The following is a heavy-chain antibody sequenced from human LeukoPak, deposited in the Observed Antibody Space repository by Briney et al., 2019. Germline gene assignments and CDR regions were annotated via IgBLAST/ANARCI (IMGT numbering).Heavy chain of an antibody. CDR2: IYSGGST. Sequence: GGSVRLSCVASGFTVSSNYMSWVRQAPGKGLEWVSVIYSGGSTYYADSVKGRFTISRDNSKNTLYLQMNSLRAEDTAVYYCARDCDRSGYFCYWGQGTLVTVSS. CDR1: GFTVSSNY. V-gene: IGHV3-53*01. J-gene: IGHJ4*02. D-gene: IGHD3-22*01. CDR3: ARDCDRSGYFCY.